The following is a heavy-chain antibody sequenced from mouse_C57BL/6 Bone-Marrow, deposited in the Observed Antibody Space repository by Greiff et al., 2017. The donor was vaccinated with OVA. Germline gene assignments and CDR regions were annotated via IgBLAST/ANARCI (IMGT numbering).Heavy chain of an antibody. CDR1: GYTFTSYG. V-gene: IGHV1-81*01. J-gene: IGHJ2*01. CDR2: IYPRSGNT. CDR3: AREVITTVVAPFDY. D-gene: IGHD1-1*01. Sequence: VQRVESGAELARPGASVKLSCKASGYTFTSYGISWVKQRTGQGLEWIGEIYPRSGNTYYNEKFKGKATLTADKSSSTAYMELRSLTSEDSAVYFCAREVITTVVAPFDYWGQGTTLTVSS.